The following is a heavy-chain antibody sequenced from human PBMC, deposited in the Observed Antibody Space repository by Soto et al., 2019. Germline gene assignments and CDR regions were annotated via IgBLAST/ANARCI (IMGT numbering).Heavy chain of an antibody. CDR1: GFTFTSST. CDR2: IVVASGNT. V-gene: IGHV1-58*01. D-gene: IGHD2-21*01. J-gene: IGHJ4*02. Sequence: ASVKVSCKASGFTFTSSTVQWVRQARGQRLEWIGWIVVASGNTNSAQMFQERVTITRDMSTSTVYMELSSLRSEDTAVFYCAADKLIYWAQGTLVTVSS. CDR3: AADKLIY.